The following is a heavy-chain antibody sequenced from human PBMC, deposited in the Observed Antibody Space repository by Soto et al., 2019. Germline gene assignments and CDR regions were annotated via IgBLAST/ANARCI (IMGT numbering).Heavy chain of an antibody. D-gene: IGHD3-3*01. CDR3: ARGYYDFWSGYYTPPYGMDV. Sequence: GGSLRLSCAASGFTFSSYDMHWVRQATGKGLEWVSAIGTAGDTYYPGSVKGRFTTSRENAKNSLYLQMNSLRAEDTAVYYCARGYYDFWSGYYTPPYGMDVWGQGTTVTVSS. J-gene: IGHJ6*02. CDR1: GFTFSSYD. V-gene: IGHV3-13*01. CDR2: IGTAGDT.